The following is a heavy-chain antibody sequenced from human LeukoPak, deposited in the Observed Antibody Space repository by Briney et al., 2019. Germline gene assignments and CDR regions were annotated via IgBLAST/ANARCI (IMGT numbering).Heavy chain of an antibody. J-gene: IGHJ4*02. Sequence: KPSETLSLTCAVYGGSFSGYYWSWIRQPPGKGLEWIGEINHSGSTNYNPSLKSRVTISVDTSKNQFSLKLSSVTAADTAVYYCARGPRRYSGYGFDYWGQGTLVTVSS. CDR3: ARGPRRYSGYGFDY. CDR1: GGSFSGYY. D-gene: IGHD5-12*01. V-gene: IGHV4-34*01. CDR2: INHSGST.